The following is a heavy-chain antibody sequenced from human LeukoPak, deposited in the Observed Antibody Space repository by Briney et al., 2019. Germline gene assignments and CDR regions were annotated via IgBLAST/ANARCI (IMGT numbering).Heavy chain of an antibody. CDR2: ISADNGKT. CDR1: GYTVTSYA. V-gene: IGHV1-18*01. D-gene: IGHD3-10*01. CDR3: ARDVPAYYYGSGSSSDAFDI. Sequence: GSSVKVSCKASGYTVTSYAISWVGQARGQGLEWMGWISADNGKTDYAQRFQGRVTMTTDTSTSTAYMELSRLRSDDTAVYYCARDVPAYYYGSGSSSDAFDIWGQGTMVTVSS. J-gene: IGHJ3*02.